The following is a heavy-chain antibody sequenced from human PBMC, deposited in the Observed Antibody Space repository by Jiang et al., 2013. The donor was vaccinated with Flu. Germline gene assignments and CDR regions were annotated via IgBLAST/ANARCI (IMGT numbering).Heavy chain of an antibody. CDR3: ANSPDNDFWSDSNWFDP. CDR2: ISGSGGST. CDR1: GFTFSSYA. D-gene: IGHD3-3*01. V-gene: IGHV3-23*01. Sequence: EVQLLESGGGLVQPGGSLRLSCAASGFTFSSYAMSWVRQAPGKGLEWVSAISGSGGSTYYADSVKGRFTISRDNSKNTLYLQMSSLRAEDTAVYYCANSPDNDFWSDSNWFDPWGQGTLVTVSS. J-gene: IGHJ5*02.